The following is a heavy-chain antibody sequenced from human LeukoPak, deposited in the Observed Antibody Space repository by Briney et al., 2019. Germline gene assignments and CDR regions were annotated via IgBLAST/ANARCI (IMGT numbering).Heavy chain of an antibody. J-gene: IGHJ3*02. CDR2: IYYSGST. CDR1: GGSISSYY. CDR3: AVVGGDDDAFDI. Sequence: SETLSLTCTVSGGSISSYYWSWTRQPPGKGLEWIGYIYYSGSTNYNPSLKSRVTISVDTSKNQFSLKLSSVTAADTAVYYCAVVGGDDDAFDIWGQGTMVTVSS. D-gene: IGHD2-2*01. V-gene: IGHV4-59*01.